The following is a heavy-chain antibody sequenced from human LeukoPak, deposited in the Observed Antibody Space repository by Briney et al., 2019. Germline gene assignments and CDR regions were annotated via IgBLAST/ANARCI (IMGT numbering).Heavy chain of an antibody. CDR2: ISGSGGST. V-gene: IGHV3-23*01. CDR1: GFTFSSYG. Sequence: GGSLRLSCAASGFTFSSYGMSWVRQAPGKGLEWVSAISGSGGSTYYADSVKGRFTISRDNSKNTLYLQMNSLRAEDTAVYYCAKDVRNSGSPIWGQGTLVTVSS. J-gene: IGHJ4*02. CDR3: AKDVRNSGSPI. D-gene: IGHD6-19*01.